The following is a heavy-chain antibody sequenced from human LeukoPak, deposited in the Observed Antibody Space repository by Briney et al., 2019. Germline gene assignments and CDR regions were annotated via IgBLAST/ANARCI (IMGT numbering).Heavy chain of an antibody. CDR2: INPSGGST. Sequence: ASVKASCKASGYTFTSYYMHWVRQPPGQGLEWMGIINPSGGSTSYAQKFQGRVTMTRDTSTSTVYMELSSLRSEDTAVYYCARDGSVGYSYGYYFDYWGQGTLVTVSS. CDR1: GYTFTSYY. J-gene: IGHJ4*02. CDR3: ARDGSVGYSYGYYFDY. V-gene: IGHV1-46*01. D-gene: IGHD5-18*01.